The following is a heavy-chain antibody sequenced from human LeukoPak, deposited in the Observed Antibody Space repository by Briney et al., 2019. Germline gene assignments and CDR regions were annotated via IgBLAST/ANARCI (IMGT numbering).Heavy chain of an antibody. CDR1: GFTFSSYT. Sequence: GGSLRLSCAASGFTFSSYTMAWVRQAPGKGLECVSSLSFGGGTIYYADSVKGRSTISRDTSKNTLYLQMNSLRAGDTAIYYCAKEVVPGTSRSFDYWGQGTLVTVSS. CDR3: AKEVVPGTSRSFDY. J-gene: IGHJ4*02. D-gene: IGHD2-2*01. CDR2: LSFGGGTI. V-gene: IGHV3-23*01.